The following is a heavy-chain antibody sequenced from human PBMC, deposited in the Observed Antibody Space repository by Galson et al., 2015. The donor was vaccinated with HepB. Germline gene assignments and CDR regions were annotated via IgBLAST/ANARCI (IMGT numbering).Heavy chain of an antibody. CDR2: IGVNDGSM. D-gene: IGHD5-12*01. CDR1: GFTFSSYA. J-gene: IGHJ4*02. CDR3: AKGRPERPPEHRGYDLPDY. V-gene: IGHV3-23*01. Sequence: SLRLSCAASGFTFSSYAMNWVRQAPGKGLEWVSGIGVNDGSMYYANSVKGRFTISRDNSKNTLYLQVNSLRVEDTAIYYCAKGRPERPPEHRGYDLPDYWGQGTLVTVSS.